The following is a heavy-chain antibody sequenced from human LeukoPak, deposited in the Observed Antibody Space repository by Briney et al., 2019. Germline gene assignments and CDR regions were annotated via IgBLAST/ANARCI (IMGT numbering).Heavy chain of an antibody. CDR2: IIPIFGTA. CDR3: ARHHDYGFQPDY. CDR1: GGTFNSYA. Sequence: SVKVSCKASGGTFNSYAISWVRQAPGQGLEWMGGIIPIFGTANYAQKFQGRVTITADESTSTAYMELSSLRSEDTAVYYCARHHDYGFQPDYWGQGTLVTVSS. J-gene: IGHJ4*02. V-gene: IGHV1-69*13. D-gene: IGHD4-17*01.